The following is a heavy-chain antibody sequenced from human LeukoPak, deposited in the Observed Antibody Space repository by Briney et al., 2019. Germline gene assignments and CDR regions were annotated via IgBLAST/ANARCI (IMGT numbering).Heavy chain of an antibody. CDR1: GFTFSNYA. CDR3: AKDPYRASSGLVDY. V-gene: IGHV3-23*01. Sequence: GGSLTLSCATSGFTFSNYAVSWVRQAPGKGLEWVSSISGSGGTTYYADSVKGRFTISRDNSKNTLYLQMNSLRAEDTAVYYCAKDPYRASSGLVDYWGQGTLVTVSS. D-gene: IGHD5-12*01. J-gene: IGHJ4*02. CDR2: ISGSGGTT.